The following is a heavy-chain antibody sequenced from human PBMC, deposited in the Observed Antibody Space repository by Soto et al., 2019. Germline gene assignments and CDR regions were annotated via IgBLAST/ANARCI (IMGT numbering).Heavy chain of an antibody. J-gene: IGHJ4*02. CDR3: AIEVRRSNQFDH. D-gene: IGHD3-10*01. V-gene: IGHV1-46*01. CDR2: INPSGGST. Sequence: ASVKVSCKASGYTFTSYYFHWVRQAPGQGLEWMGIINPSGGSTSYAQKFQGRVTMTRDTSTSTVYMELSSLRSEDTAVYYCAIEVRRSNQFDHWGQGTMVTVSS. CDR1: GYTFTSYY.